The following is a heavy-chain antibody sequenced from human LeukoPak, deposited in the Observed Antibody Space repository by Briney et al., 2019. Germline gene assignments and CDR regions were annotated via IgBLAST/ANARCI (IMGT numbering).Heavy chain of an antibody. D-gene: IGHD4-17*01. J-gene: IGHJ4*02. V-gene: IGHV3-30*18. CDR2: ISYGGSNK. CDR1: GFTFSSYG. Sequence: GGSLRLSCAASGFTFSSYGMHWVRQAPGKGLEWVAVISYGGSNKYYADSVKGRFTISRDNSKNTLYLQMNSLRAEDTAVYYCAKDSYTVKSFDYWGQGTLVTVSS. CDR3: AKDSYTVKSFDY.